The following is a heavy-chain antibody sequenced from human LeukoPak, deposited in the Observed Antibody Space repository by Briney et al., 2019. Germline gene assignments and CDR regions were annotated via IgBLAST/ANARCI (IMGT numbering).Heavy chain of an antibody. V-gene: IGHV3-48*03. CDR3: ARDGGDKTAHYGDQFDE. Sequence: PGGSLRLSCAASGFTFSSYEMNWVRQAPGKGLEWVSYISSSGSTIYYADSVKGRFTISRDNAKNSLYLQMNSLRPDDTAVYYCARDGGDKTAHYGDQFDEWGQGTLVTVSS. D-gene: IGHD3-9*01. J-gene: IGHJ4*02. CDR1: GFTFSSYE. CDR2: ISSSGSTI.